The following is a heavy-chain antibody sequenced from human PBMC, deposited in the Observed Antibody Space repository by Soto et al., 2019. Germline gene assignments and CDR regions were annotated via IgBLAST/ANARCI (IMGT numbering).Heavy chain of an antibody. CDR2: VRSKSDGGTT. CDR3: ATSSGYIYGYYYYGLDV. V-gene: IGHV3-15*01. CDR1: GFTFSNVW. D-gene: IGHD5-18*01. Sequence: SLRLSCGASGFTFSNVWMNWVRQAPGKGLEWVARVRSKSDGGTTEYAAPVKDRFTVSRDDSRDTFYLQMNSLETYDTGVYYCATSSGYIYGYYYYGLDVWGQGTTVTVSS. J-gene: IGHJ6*02.